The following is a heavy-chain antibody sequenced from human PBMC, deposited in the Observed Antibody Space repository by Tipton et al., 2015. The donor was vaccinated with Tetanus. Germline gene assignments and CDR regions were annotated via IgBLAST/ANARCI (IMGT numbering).Heavy chain of an antibody. V-gene: IGHV4-61*08. D-gene: IGHD4-23*01. CDR2: IYYSGST. Sequence: TLSLTCTVSGGSIRSGDHQWNWIRQPPGKGLEWIGLIYYSGSTSYNPSLKSRVTISVDTSKNQLSLKLTSVTAADTAVYYCATMTPVDWYFDLWGRGTLVTVSS. J-gene: IGHJ2*01. CDR1: GGSIRSGDHQ. CDR3: ATMTPVDWYFDL.